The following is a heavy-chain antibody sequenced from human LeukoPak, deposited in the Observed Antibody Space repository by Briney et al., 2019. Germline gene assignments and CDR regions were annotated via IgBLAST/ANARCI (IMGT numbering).Heavy chain of an antibody. CDR1: GYTFTGYY. D-gene: IGHD3-10*01. J-gene: IGHJ4*02. CDR2: INPNSGGT. Sequence: ASVKVSCKASGYTFTGYYMHWVRQAPGQGLEWMGWINPNSGGTNYAQKFQGWVTMTRDTSISTAYMELSRLRSDDTAVYYCAIKHPSGSLWPADYWGQGTLVTVSS. V-gene: IGHV1-2*04. CDR3: AIKHPSGSLWPADY.